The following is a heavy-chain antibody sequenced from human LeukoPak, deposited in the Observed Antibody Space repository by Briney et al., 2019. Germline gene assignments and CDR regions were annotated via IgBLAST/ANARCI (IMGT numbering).Heavy chain of an antibody. Sequence: PGGSLRLSCAASGFTFSSYEMNWVRQAPGKGLEWVSYISSSGSTIYYADSVEGRFTISRDNAKNSLYLQMNSLRAEDTAVYYCAGEFIYYYYMDVWGKGTTVTISS. J-gene: IGHJ6*03. V-gene: IGHV3-48*03. CDR3: AGEFIYYYYMDV. CDR1: GFTFSSYE. CDR2: ISSSGSTI.